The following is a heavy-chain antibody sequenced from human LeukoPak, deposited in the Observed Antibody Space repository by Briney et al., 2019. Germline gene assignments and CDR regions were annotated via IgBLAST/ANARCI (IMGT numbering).Heavy chain of an antibody. J-gene: IGHJ6*02. Sequence: ASVTVSCTASGYTFTSYDINWVRQATGQGLEWMGWMNPNSGNTGYAQKFQGRVTMTRNTSISTAYMELSSLRSEDTAVYYCARGKYYDFWSGYFYYYYGMDVWGQGTTVTVPS. D-gene: IGHD3-3*01. V-gene: IGHV1-8*01. CDR1: GYTFTSYD. CDR2: MNPNSGNT. CDR3: ARGKYYDFWSGYFYYYYGMDV.